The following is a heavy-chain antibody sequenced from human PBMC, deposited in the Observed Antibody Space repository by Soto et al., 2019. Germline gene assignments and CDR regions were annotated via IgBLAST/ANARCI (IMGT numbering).Heavy chain of an antibody. D-gene: IGHD2-8*01. CDR1: GGSISSSSYY. Sequence: QLQLQESGPGLVKPSETLSLTCTVSGGSISSSSYYWGWIRQPPGKGLEWIGSIYYSGSTYYNPSLKSRVTISVDTSKNQFSLKLSSVTAADTAVYYCARSMLYYGMDVWGQGTTVTVSS. CDR3: ARSMLYYGMDV. CDR2: IYYSGST. V-gene: IGHV4-39*01. J-gene: IGHJ6*02.